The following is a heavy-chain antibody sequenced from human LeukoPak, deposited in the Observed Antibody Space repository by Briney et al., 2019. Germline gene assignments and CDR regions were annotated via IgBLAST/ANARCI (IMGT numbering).Heavy chain of an antibody. J-gene: IGHJ6*03. CDR1: GFTFSSYW. Sequence: PGGSLRLSCAASGFTFSSYWMHWVRQAPGKGLVWVSRINSDGSSTSYADSVKGRFTISRDNAKNTLYLQMDSLRAEDTAVYCCARSLTYCSSTSCYRYYYYYMDVWGKGTTVTVSS. CDR2: INSDGSST. CDR3: ARSLTYCSSTSCYRYYYYYMDV. V-gene: IGHV3-74*01. D-gene: IGHD2-2*01.